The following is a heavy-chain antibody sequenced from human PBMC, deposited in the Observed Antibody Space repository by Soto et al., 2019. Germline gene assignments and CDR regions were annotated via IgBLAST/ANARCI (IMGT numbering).Heavy chain of an antibody. CDR1: GGSISSYY. Sequence: SETLSLTCTVSGGSISSYYWSWIRQPPGKGLEWIGYIYYSGSTNYNPSLKSRVTISVDTSKNQFSLKLSSVTAADTAVYYCARREYQLLSPFQHWGQGTLVTVSS. CDR2: IYYSGST. J-gene: IGHJ1*01. CDR3: ARREYQLLSPFQH. D-gene: IGHD2-2*01. V-gene: IGHV4-59*08.